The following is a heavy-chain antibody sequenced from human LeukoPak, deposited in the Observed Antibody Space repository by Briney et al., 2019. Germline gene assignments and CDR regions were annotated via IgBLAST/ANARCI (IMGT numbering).Heavy chain of an antibody. V-gene: IGHV4-59*08. D-gene: IGHD5-24*01. CDR2: ISYSGST. Sequence: PSETLSLTCTVSGGSISSYYWSWIRQPPGKGLEWIGYISYSGSTNYNPSLQSRVTISVDTSKNQFSLKLSSVTAADTAVYYCARHERDASLDHALDIWGQGTMVTVSS. J-gene: IGHJ3*02. CDR3: ARHERDASLDHALDI. CDR1: GGSISSYY.